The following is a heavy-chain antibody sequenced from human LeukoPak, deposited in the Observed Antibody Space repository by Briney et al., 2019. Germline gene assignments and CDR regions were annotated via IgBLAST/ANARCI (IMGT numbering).Heavy chain of an antibody. CDR2: INPAGSET. CDR3: ARFGYVAAVDV. CDR1: GFSFSAYW. J-gene: IGHJ4*02. Sequence: GSLCLSCAASGFSFSAYWMTWVRQAPGTGLEWVANINPAGSETYYVDPVKGRFSISRDNAKNLVYLQMNSLRAEDTAVYHCARFGYVAAVDVWGQGTPVTVSS. V-gene: IGHV3-7*01. D-gene: IGHD2-15*01.